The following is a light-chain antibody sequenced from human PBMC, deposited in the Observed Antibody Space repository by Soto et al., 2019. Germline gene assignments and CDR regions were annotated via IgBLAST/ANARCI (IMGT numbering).Light chain of an antibody. J-gene: IGKJ5*01. CDR1: QSVSSSY. Sequence: EIVLTQSPGTLSLSPGERATLSCRASQSVSSSYLAWYQQKPGQPPRLLIYGASGRASGIPDRFSGSGSGTDFTLTISSLEPEDFAIYYCQQRQYWPPITFGQGTRLEI. V-gene: IGKV3D-20*02. CDR3: QQRQYWPPIT. CDR2: GAS.